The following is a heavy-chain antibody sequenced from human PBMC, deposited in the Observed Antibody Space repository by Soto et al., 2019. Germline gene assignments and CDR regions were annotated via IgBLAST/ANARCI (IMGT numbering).Heavy chain of an antibody. CDR2: ISWNSGSI. CDR3: AGLGDYFDY. V-gene: IGHV3-9*01. Sequence: GGSLRLSCAASGFTFDDYAMHWVRQAPGKGLEWVSGISWNSGSIGYADSVKGRFTISRDNAKNSPYLQMNSLRAEDTALYYCAGLGDYFDYWGQGTLVTVSS. J-gene: IGHJ4*02. CDR1: GFTFDDYA. D-gene: IGHD3-10*01.